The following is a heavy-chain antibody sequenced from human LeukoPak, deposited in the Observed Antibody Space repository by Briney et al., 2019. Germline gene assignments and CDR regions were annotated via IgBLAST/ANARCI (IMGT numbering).Heavy chain of an antibody. CDR3: ARGSYYFDY. D-gene: IGHD6-6*01. Sequence: QPGGSLRLSCAASGFTLSPYNMNWVRQAPGKGLEWISYISHSSTTIYYADSVEGRFTISRDNAKNSLYLQMNSLRADDTAVYYCARGSYYFDYWGQGTLVTVSS. J-gene: IGHJ4*02. CDR2: ISHSSTTI. CDR1: GFTLSPYN. V-gene: IGHV3-48*01.